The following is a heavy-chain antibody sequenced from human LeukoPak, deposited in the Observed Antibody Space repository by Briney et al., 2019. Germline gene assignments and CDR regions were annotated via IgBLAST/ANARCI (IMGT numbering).Heavy chain of an antibody. V-gene: IGHV3-48*03. CDR1: GFTFSSYE. CDR3: ARGERRPLGYCSSASCYAPSWFDP. CDR2: ISSSGSTI. Sequence: GESLRLSCAASGFTFSSYEMNWVRQAPGKGMEWVSYISSSGSTIYYADSVKGRFTISRDNAKNSLYLQMNSLRAEDTAVYYCARGERRPLGYCSSASCYAPSWFDPWGQGTLVTVSS. J-gene: IGHJ5*02. D-gene: IGHD2-2*01.